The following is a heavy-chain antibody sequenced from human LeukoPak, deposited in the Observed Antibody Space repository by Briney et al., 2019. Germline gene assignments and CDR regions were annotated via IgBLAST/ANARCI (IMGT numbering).Heavy chain of an antibody. J-gene: IGHJ4*02. CDR2: IYGCGST. V-gene: IGHV3-66*03. D-gene: IGHD3-22*01. CDR1: GFTFGDYA. CDR3: ARGSRNHYDGSGYYYY. Sequence: PGGSLRLSCTTSGFTFGDYAMSWVRQAPGKGLEWVSVIYGCGSTYYADSVKGRFTISRDNSKNTLYLQMGSLRAEDMAVYYCARGSRNHYDGSGYYYYWGQGTLVTVSS.